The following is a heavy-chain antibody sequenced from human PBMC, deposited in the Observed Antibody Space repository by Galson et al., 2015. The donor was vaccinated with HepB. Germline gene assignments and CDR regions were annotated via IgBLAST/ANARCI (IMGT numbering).Heavy chain of an antibody. Sequence: QSGAEVKKPGESLRISCKASGYTFTAFWITWVRQIPGKGLEWMGRIDPSDSYTDYSPSFRGHVTFSADKSITTAYLQWSSLKASDTAMYYCASRHSYFRSATWYNRADYLCQGTLVAVPS. V-gene: IGHV5-10-1*01. CDR1: GYTFTAFW. J-gene: IGHJ4*02. D-gene: IGHD1-14*01. CDR2: IDPSDSYT. CDR3: ASRHSYFRSATWYNRADY.